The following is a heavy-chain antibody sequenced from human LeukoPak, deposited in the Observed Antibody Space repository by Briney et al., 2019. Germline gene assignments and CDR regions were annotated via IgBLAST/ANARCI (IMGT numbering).Heavy chain of an antibody. D-gene: IGHD3-22*01. CDR1: GGSFSGYY. Sequence: PSETLSLTCAVYGGSFSGYYWSWIRQPLGKGLEWIGEINHSGSTNYNPSLKSRVTISVDTSKNQFSLKLSSVTAADTAVYYCAGLVGRYSSGLYYYYFDYWGQGTLVTVSS. CDR3: AGLVGRYSSGLYYYYFDY. V-gene: IGHV4-34*01. J-gene: IGHJ4*02. CDR2: INHSGST.